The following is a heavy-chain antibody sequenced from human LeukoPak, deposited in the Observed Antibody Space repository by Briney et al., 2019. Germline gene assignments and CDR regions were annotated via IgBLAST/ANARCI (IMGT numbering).Heavy chain of an antibody. V-gene: IGHV3-21*01. CDR3: AREVCSSTSCYYYNAFDI. CDR1: GFTFSSYS. CDR2: ISSSSSYI. Sequence: GGSLSLSCAASGFTFSSYSMNWGRPAPGKGLEWVSSISSSSSYIYYADSVKGRFTITRDNAKNSLYLQMNSLRAEDTAVYYCAREVCSSTSCYYYNAFDIWGQGTMVTVSS. D-gene: IGHD2-2*01. J-gene: IGHJ3*02.